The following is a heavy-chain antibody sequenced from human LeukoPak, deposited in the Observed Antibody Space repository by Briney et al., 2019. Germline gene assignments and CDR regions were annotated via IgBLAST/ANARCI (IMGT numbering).Heavy chain of an antibody. Sequence: TGGSLRLSCTASGFNFSNFDIHWVRLAPGKGLEWLSVMSYDGNKKYYTDSVKGRFTISRDNSKNTLYLQMNSLRTEDTAVYYCAKSMTNVVPDDILTDTFDVWGQGTLVTVSS. J-gene: IGHJ3*01. CDR1: GFNFSNFD. CDR2: MSYDGNKK. D-gene: IGHD2-2*01. V-gene: IGHV3-30*18. CDR3: AKSMTNVVPDDILTDTFDV.